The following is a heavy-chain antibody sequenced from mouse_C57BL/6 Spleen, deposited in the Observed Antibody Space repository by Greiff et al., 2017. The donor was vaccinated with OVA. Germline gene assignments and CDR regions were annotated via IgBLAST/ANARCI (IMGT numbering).Heavy chain of an antibody. CDR1: GFNIKDYY. CDR2: IDPEDGET. CDR3: ARPSNYGNFLDY. D-gene: IGHD2-1*01. Sequence: EVQLKESGAELVKPGASVKLSCTASGFNIKDYYMHWVKQRTEQGLEWIGRIDPEDGETKYDPKFQGKATITADTSSNTAYLQLSSLTSENTAVYYCARPSNYGNFLDYWGQGTTLTVSS. V-gene: IGHV14-2*01. J-gene: IGHJ2*01.